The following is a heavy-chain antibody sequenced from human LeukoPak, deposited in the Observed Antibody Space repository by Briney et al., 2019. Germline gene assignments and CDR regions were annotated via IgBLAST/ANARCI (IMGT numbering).Heavy chain of an antibody. V-gene: IGHV3-48*01. CDR2: ISSTSNTI. CDR3: ARMGIAAAGVDY. J-gene: IGHJ4*02. CDR1: GFTFSSYA. Sequence: GGSLRLSCAASGFTFSSYAMSWVRQAPGRGLQWLSCISSTSNTIYYADSLKGRFTISRDNAKNSLYLQIDSLSVEDTAVYYCARMGIAAAGVDYWGQGTLVTVSS. D-gene: IGHD6-13*01.